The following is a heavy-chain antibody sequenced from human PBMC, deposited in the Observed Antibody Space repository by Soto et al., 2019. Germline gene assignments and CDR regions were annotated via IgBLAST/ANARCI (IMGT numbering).Heavy chain of an antibody. Sequence: GGSLRLSCAAFGCTFSDYYMSWIRQAPGKGLEWVSYISSSGSTIYYADSVKGRFTISRDNSKNSLYLQMNSLKTEDTAFYYCVKDQMPGDSTSENAFDIWGQGTLVTVSS. D-gene: IGHD3-22*01. J-gene: IGHJ3*02. CDR1: GCTFSDYY. CDR2: ISSSGSTI. CDR3: VKDQMPGDSTSENAFDI. V-gene: IGHV3-11*01.